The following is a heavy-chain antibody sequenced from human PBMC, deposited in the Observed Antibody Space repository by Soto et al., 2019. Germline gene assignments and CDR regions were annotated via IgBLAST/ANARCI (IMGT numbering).Heavy chain of an antibody. CDR1: GVSISSYY. D-gene: IGHD3-22*01. V-gene: IGHV4-59*01. J-gene: IGHJ4*02. CDR2: IYYSGST. Sequence: QVQLQESGPGLVKPSETLSLTCTVSGVSISSYYWSWIRQPPGKGLEWIGYIYYSGSTNYNPSLKSRVPISGDTSKNQFSLKLSSVTAADTAVYYCARSRGGYFDYWGQGTLVTVSS. CDR3: ARSRGGYFDY.